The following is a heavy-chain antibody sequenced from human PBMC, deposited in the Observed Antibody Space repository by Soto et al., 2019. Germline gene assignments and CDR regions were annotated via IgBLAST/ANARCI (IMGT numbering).Heavy chain of an antibody. D-gene: IGHD5-12*01. CDR1: GFTFSSYG. J-gene: IGHJ4*02. CDR3: AFYSGYDWGSV. Sequence: GGSLRLSCAASGFTFSSYGMHWVRQAPGKGLEWVAVISYDGSNKYYADSVKGRFTISRDNSKNTLYLQMNSLRAEDTAVYYCAFYSGYDWGSVWGQGTLVTVSS. V-gene: IGHV3-30*03. CDR2: ISYDGSNK.